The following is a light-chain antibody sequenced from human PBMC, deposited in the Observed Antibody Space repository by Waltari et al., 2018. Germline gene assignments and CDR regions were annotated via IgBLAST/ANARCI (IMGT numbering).Light chain of an antibody. V-gene: IGLV3-27*01. Sequence: SYELTQPSSVSVSPGQTARITCPGDVLAKKYTRWFQQRPGQAPVLIIYKDKERPSGIPERFSGSSSGTTVTLTISGAQVEDEADYYCYSAADKNLIFGGGTRLTVL. CDR2: KDK. J-gene: IGLJ2*01. CDR3: YSAADKNLI. CDR1: VLAKKY.